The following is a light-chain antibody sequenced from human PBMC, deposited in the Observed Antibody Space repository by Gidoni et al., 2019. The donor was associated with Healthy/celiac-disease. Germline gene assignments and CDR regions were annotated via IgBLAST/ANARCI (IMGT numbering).Light chain of an antibody. CDR3: QQYGSSPWT. CDR1: QSVSSSY. Sequence: EIVLTTSRGTLSLSAGDRATLSCRASQSVSSSYLAWYQQKPGQAPSLLIYGASSKATGIPDRFSGSGSGTDFTLTISILEPEDFAVYYCQQYGSSPWTFGQGTKVEIK. CDR2: GAS. J-gene: IGKJ1*01. V-gene: IGKV3-20*01.